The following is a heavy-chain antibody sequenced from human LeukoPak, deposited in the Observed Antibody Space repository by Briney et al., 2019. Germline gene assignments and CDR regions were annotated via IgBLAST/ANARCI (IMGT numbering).Heavy chain of an antibody. J-gene: IGHJ4*02. D-gene: IGHD3-10*01. V-gene: IGHV1-2*02. Sequence: ASVKVSCKASGYTFTGYYMHWVRQAPGQGLEWMGWINPNSGGTNYAQKFQGRVTMTRNTSISTAYMELSSLRSEDTAVYYCARDLLLGDYWGQGTLVTVSS. CDR1: GYTFTGYY. CDR2: INPNSGGT. CDR3: ARDLLLGDY.